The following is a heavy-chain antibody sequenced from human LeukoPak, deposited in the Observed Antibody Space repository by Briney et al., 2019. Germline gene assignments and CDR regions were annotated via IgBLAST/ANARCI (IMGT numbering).Heavy chain of an antibody. CDR3: TRYDSSRFDP. J-gene: IGHJ5*02. D-gene: IGHD3-3*01. Sequence: GGSLRLSCAASGFTVSTNYMSWVRQAPGKGLEWVTGIAYDGSRKHYADSVRGRFTISRDNSRNTMDLQMNSLRVEDTAVYHCTRYDSSRFDPWGQGTLVIVSS. CDR1: GFTVSTNY. CDR2: IAYDGSRK. V-gene: IGHV3-30*03.